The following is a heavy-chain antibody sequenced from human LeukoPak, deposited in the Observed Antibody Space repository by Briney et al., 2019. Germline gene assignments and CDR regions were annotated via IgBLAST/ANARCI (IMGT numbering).Heavy chain of an antibody. CDR3: ARDQWLARDHYMDV. CDR1: GFTFSSYE. CDR2: ISSSGSTI. J-gene: IGHJ6*03. Sequence: AGGSLRLSCAASGFTFSSYEMNWVRQAPGKGLEWVSYISSSGSTIYYADSVKGRFTISRDNAKNSLYLQMNSLRAEDTAVYYCARDQWLARDHYMDVWGKGTTVTVSS. D-gene: IGHD6-19*01. V-gene: IGHV3-48*03.